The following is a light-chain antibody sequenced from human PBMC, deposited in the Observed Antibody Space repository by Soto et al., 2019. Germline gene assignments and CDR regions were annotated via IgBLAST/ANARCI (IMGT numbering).Light chain of an antibody. CDR1: QSVGRN. CDR3: QEYSKWPLFT. J-gene: IGKJ3*01. CDR2: AAS. Sequence: EIVVTQSPGILSVSPGDRATLSCRASQSVGRNLAWYQPKRGQAPTLLIYAASTRATGIPARFTGSGSGTDFTLTISSLQSEDFAVYYCQEYSKWPLFTFGPGTRVDIK. V-gene: IGKV3-15*01.